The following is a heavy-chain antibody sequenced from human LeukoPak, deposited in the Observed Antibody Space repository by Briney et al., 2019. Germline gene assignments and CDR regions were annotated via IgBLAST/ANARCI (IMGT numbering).Heavy chain of an antibody. CDR2: IIPIFGTV. J-gene: IGHJ3*02. CDR3: AILGLYDLGAFDI. Sequence: SVKVSCKASGGTFSSYAISWVRQAPGQGLEWMGRIIPIFGTVNYAQKFQGRVTITTDESTSTAYMELSSLRSEDTAVYYCAILGLYDLGAFDIWGQGTMVTVSS. CDR1: GGTFSSYA. V-gene: IGHV1-69*05. D-gene: IGHD3-16*01.